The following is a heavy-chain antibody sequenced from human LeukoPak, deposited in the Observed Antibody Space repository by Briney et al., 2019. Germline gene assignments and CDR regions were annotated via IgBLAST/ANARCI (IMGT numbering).Heavy chain of an antibody. D-gene: IGHD2-21*01. V-gene: IGHV3-7*01. J-gene: IGHJ4*02. CDR2: IKQDGSEK. Sequence: GGSLRLSCAASGFTFSSYWMSWVRQAPGKGLEWVANIKQDGSEKYYVDSVKGRFTISRDNAKNSLYLQMNSLRAEDTAVYYCARGIGKIVVVIAYDYWGQGTQVTVSS. CDR1: GFTFSSYW. CDR3: ARGIGKIVVVIAYDY.